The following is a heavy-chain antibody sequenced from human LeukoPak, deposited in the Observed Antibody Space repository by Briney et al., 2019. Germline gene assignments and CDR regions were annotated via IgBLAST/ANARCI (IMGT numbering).Heavy chain of an antibody. Sequence: GGSLRLSCAASGFTFSSYSMNWVRQAPGKGLEWVSSISSSSSYIYYADSVKGRFTISRDNAKNSLYLQMNSLRAEDTAVYYCARPIVVVPAGSPPFDYWGQGTLVTVSS. D-gene: IGHD2-2*01. J-gene: IGHJ4*02. V-gene: IGHV3-21*01. CDR2: ISSSSSYI. CDR1: GFTFSSYS. CDR3: ARPIVVVPAGSPPFDY.